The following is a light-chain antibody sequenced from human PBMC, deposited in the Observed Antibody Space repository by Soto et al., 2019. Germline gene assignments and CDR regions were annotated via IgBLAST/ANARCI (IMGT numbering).Light chain of an antibody. CDR1: QSVGKY. Sequence: IVITQSPSTLSLSPGERAPLSCRDSQSVGKYIVWYQQKPGQAPRLLIYDASNRATGIPARFSGSGSGTDFTLTISSLEPEDVAVYYCQQRGNRPPWTFGQGTKVDI. J-gene: IGKJ1*01. CDR3: QQRGNRPPWT. CDR2: DAS. V-gene: IGKV3-11*01.